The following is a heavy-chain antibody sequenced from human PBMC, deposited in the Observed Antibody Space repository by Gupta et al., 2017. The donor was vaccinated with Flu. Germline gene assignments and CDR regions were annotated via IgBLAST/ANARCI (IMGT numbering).Heavy chain of an antibody. J-gene: IGHJ6*02. CDR2: ISPSDDSDI. CDR3: ARQEGSVTPSYYYGLDL. CDR1: GYMFSTYW. V-gene: IGHV5-51*01. D-gene: IGHD3-10*01. Sequence: EMQLVQSGPEVRRPGDSVTISCQGSGYMFSTYWVAWLRHMPGKGLQWMGIISPSDDSDIKYSPSFRGHVTFSADMSTNSVYLRWDNIKTSDTAVYYCARQEGSVTPSYYYGLDLWGQGTAVTV.